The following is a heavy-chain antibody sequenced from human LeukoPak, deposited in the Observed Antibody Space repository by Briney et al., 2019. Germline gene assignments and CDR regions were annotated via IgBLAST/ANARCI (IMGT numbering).Heavy chain of an antibody. V-gene: IGHV3-48*02. Sequence: PGGSLRLSCAASGFTFSSYSMNWVRQAPGKGLEWVSYISSSSTIYYADSVKGRFTISRDNAKNSLYLQMNSLRDEDTAVYYCARVKVGDYGGKEVFDYWGQGTLVTVSS. D-gene: IGHD4-23*01. CDR3: ARVKVGDYGGKEVFDY. J-gene: IGHJ4*02. CDR1: GFTFSSYS. CDR2: ISSSSTI.